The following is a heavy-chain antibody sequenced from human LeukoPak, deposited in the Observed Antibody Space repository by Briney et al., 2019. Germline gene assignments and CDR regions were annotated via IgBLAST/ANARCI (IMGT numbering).Heavy chain of an antibody. J-gene: IGHJ5*02. D-gene: IGHD3-10*01. CDR1: GYTFTTYG. CDR2: ISAYNGNT. CDR3: ARGGRITMVRGVTITPNWFDP. Sequence: ASVKVSCKASGYTFTTYGISWVRQAPGQGLEWVGWISAYNGNTNNAQRLQGRVTMTTDTSTSTAYMELRSLRSDDTAVYYCARGGRITMVRGVTITPNWFDPWGQGTLVSVSS. V-gene: IGHV1-18*01.